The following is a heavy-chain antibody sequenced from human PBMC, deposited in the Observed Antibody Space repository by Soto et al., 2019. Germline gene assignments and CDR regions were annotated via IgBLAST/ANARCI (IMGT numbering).Heavy chain of an antibody. CDR1: GYTFSTYW. J-gene: IGHJ3*02. V-gene: IGHV5-51*01. Sequence: GESLKISCKASGYTFSTYWIGWVRQMPGEGLEWMGMIYPGDSDTRYGPSFRRQVTISADTSMSTAYLQWSSLKASDTAMYYCARQLDSSGYNWAIWGQGTMVTVSS. CDR2: IYPGDSDT. D-gene: IGHD3-22*01. CDR3: ARQLDSSGYNWAI.